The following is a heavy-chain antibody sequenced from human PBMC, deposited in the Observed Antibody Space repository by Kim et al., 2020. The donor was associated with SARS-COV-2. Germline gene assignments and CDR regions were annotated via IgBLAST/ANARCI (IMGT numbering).Heavy chain of an antibody. J-gene: IGHJ4*02. CDR3: ARDRGGVLDY. CDR1: GFTFNIYS. V-gene: IGHV3-48*02. Sequence: GGSLRLSCAASGFTFNIYSINWVRQAPGKGLEWVSYISGSSSGIYYADSVKGRFTVSRDNAKNSVYLEMNSLRDEDTAVYYCARDRGGVLDYWGQGTLVT. CDR2: ISGSSSGI. D-gene: IGHD3-10*01.